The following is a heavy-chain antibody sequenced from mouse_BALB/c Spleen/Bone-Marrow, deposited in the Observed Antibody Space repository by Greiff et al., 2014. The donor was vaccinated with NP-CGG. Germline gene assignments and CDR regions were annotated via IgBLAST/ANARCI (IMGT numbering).Heavy chain of an antibody. CDR2: INPSTGYT. V-gene: IGHV1-7*01. Sequence: VQLQQSGAELAKPGASVKMSCKASDYTFTSYWMHWVKQRPGQGLEWIGYINPSTGYTEYNQKFKDKATLTADKSSSTAYMQLSSLTSEDSAVYYCAREGCYGSPFAYWGQGTLVTVSA. J-gene: IGHJ3*01. CDR3: AREGCYGSPFAY. D-gene: IGHD1-1*01. CDR1: DYTFTSYW.